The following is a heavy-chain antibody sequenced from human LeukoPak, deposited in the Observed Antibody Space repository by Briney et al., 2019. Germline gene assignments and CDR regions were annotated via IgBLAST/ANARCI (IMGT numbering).Heavy chain of an antibody. J-gene: IGHJ4*02. Sequence: TGGSLRLSCAASGFTFSSYAMSWVRQAPGKGLEWVSTITGSSRSTYSADSVRGRFPISRDNSKNTLYLQMNSMTAEDTAVYYCAKDTPLTAYSPGWSGNSFDSWGQGTLVTVPS. V-gene: IGHV3-23*01. CDR3: AKDTPLTAYSPGWSGNSFDS. CDR2: ITGSSRST. CDR1: GFTFSSYA. D-gene: IGHD6-19*01.